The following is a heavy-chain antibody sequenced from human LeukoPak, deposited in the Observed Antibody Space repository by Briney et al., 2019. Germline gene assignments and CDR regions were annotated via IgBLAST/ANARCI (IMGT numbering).Heavy chain of an antibody. J-gene: IGHJ4*02. Sequence: GRSLRLSCAASGFTFSSYGMHWVRQTPDKGLEWVAVISDDGTNKHYADSLKGRFTISRDNSKDTPYLQMNSLRPADTAVYYCAKGLYSGGNSFLSDYWGQETLVTVSS. CDR1: GFTFSSYG. V-gene: IGHV3-30*18. CDR2: ISDDGTNK. D-gene: IGHD2-15*01. CDR3: AKGLYSGGNSFLSDY.